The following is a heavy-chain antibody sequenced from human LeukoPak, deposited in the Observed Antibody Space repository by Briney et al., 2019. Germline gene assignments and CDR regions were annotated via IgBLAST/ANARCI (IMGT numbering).Heavy chain of an antibody. D-gene: IGHD5-12*01. Sequence: SETLSLTCTVSGYSISSGYFRGWVRQPPGKGLEWIGSISHSGSTYYNPSLKSRVTISLDTSKNQFSLKLSSVTAADTAVYYCARVSYSGYERYYFDYWGQGPLVTVSS. CDR3: ARVSYSGYERYYFDY. CDR1: GYSISSGYF. V-gene: IGHV4-38-2*02. CDR2: ISHSGST. J-gene: IGHJ4*02.